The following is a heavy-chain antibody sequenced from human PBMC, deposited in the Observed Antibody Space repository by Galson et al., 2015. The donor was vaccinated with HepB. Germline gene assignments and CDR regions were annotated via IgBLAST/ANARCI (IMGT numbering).Heavy chain of an antibody. CDR2: IWHDGSNQ. D-gene: IGHD5-18*01. J-gene: IGHJ5*02. V-gene: IGHV3-33*01. CDR3: VRESLMAMVTFDL. Sequence: SLRLSCAASGFTFSRHGFHWVRQAPGKGLECVAMIWHDGSNQLYADSVKGRFTISRDNSKNMVYLQLNSVRAEDTAVYTCVRESLMAMVTFDLWGRGTLVTVSS. CDR1: GFTFSRHG.